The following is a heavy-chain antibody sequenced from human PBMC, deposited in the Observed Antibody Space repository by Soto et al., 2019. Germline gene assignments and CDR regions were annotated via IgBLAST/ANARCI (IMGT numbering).Heavy chain of an antibody. V-gene: IGHV3-30*03. CDR1: GFIFSGSG. Sequence: QVQLVESGGGVVQPGTSLRLTCAASGFIFSGSGMHWVRQAPGKGLEWVALVAYDGSRTHYGDSMKDRFSISRDNAENTLYLQMNSLRTEDTAVYYCARWVGGSMYDNSGKFDSWGQGTLVIVSS. D-gene: IGHD3-22*01. CDR2: VAYDGSRT. CDR3: ARWVGGSMYDNSGKFDS. J-gene: IGHJ4*02.